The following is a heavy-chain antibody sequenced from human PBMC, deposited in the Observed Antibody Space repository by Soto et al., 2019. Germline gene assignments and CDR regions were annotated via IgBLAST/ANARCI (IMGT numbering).Heavy chain of an antibody. CDR1: GFTFSSYA. D-gene: IGHD3-3*01. CDR3: ARDSVRFLEHFSKDYFDY. V-gene: IGHV3-23*01. J-gene: IGHJ4*02. Sequence: EVQLLESGGGLVQPGESLKISCAVSGFTFSSYAMSWVRQAPGKGLEWVSGISGTGRVTNYAESVKGRFTISRDNPKNTLYLQMNNLRDEDTGVYYCARDSVRFLEHFSKDYFDYWGQGTRVTVSS. CDR2: ISGTGRVT.